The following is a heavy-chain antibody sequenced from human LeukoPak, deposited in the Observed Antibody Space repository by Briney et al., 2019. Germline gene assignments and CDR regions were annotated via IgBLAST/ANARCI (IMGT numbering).Heavy chain of an antibody. CDR1: GYTLTELS. CDR3: ATGSYCTNGVCHPILQY. V-gene: IGHV1-24*01. Sequence: ASVKVSCKVSGYTLTELSMHWVRQAPGKGLEWMGGFDPEDGETIYAQKFQGRVTMTEDTSTDTAYMELSSLRSEDTAVYYCATGSYCTNGVCHPILQYWGQGTLVTVSS. D-gene: IGHD2-8*01. J-gene: IGHJ1*01. CDR2: FDPEDGET.